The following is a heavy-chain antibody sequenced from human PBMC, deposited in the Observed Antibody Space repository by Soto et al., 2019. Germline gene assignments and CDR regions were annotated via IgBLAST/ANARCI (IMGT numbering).Heavy chain of an antibody. CDR1: GFTFSSYE. D-gene: IGHD3-10*01. Sequence: EVQLVESGGGLVQPGGSLRLSCAASGFTFSSYEMNWVRQAPGKGLEWVSYISSSGSTIYYADSVKGRFTISRDNAKNSLYLQMNSLRAEDTAVYYCAREHFRGVITADYYYGMDVWGQGTTVTVSS. V-gene: IGHV3-48*03. CDR2: ISSSGSTI. J-gene: IGHJ6*02. CDR3: AREHFRGVITADYYYGMDV.